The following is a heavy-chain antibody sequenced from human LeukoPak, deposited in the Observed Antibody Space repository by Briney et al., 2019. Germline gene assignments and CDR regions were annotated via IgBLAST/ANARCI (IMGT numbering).Heavy chain of an antibody. J-gene: IGHJ4*02. V-gene: IGHV4-59*08. Sequence: SENLSLNCTVSGGSISSYYWSWIRQPPGKGLEWIGYIYYSGSTNYNPSLKSRVTISVDTSKNQFSLKLSSVTAADTAVYYCARHRWELYYFDYWGQGTLVTVSS. D-gene: IGHD1-26*01. CDR3: ARHRWELYYFDY. CDR1: GGSISSYY. CDR2: IYYSGST.